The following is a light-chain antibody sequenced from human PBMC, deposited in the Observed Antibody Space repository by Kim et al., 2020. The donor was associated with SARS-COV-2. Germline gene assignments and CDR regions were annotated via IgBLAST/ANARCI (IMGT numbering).Light chain of an antibody. CDR1: RFNIGINT. CDR3: SAWDDSLSGYV. Sequence: ELTQPPSASGTPGQRVTISCSGSRFNIGINTVNWYQHLPGTAPNLLIYINDQRPSGVPDRFSGSKSGTSASLAISGLQSEDEADYYCSAWDDSLSGYVFGTGTKVTVL. J-gene: IGLJ1*01. V-gene: IGLV1-44*01. CDR2: IND.